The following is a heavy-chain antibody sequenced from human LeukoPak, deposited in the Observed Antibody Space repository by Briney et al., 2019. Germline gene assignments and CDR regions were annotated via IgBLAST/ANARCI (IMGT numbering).Heavy chain of an antibody. V-gene: IGHV4-59*01. CDR2: IYYSGST. CDR1: GGSISSYY. CDR3: ARERSFGVVIISDDAFDI. D-gene: IGHD3-3*01. J-gene: IGHJ3*02. Sequence: PSETLSLTCTVSGGSISSYYWSWIRQPPGKGLEWIGYIYYSGSTNYNPSLKSRVTTSVDTSKNQFSLKLSSVTAADTAVYYCARERSFGVVIISDDAFDIWGQGTMVTVSS.